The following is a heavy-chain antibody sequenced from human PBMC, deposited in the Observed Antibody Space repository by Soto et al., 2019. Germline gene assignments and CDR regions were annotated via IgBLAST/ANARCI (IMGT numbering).Heavy chain of an antibody. CDR3: ARDGCTNGVCYLVPDY. D-gene: IGHD2-8*01. Sequence: WGSLRVSCVTSVFTFSDYYMSWIRQAPGKGLDLVSYISGSSSYTNYADSVKGRFTISRDNAKNSLYLQMNSLRAEDTAVYYCARDGCTNGVCYLVPDYWGQGTMVTVSS. CDR1: VFTFSDYY. V-gene: IGHV3-11*06. CDR2: ISGSSSYT. J-gene: IGHJ4*02.